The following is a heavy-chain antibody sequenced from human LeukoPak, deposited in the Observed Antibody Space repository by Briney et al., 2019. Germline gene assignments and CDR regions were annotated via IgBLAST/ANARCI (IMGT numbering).Heavy chain of an antibody. CDR1: GFTFANYV. J-gene: IGHJ4*02. CDR2: TSPDEGLK. Sequence: GRSLRLSCAASGFTFANYVTHWVRQAPGKGLEWVAVTSPDEGLKFYGDSVKGRFTISRDNSKNTMYLQMNNLREEDTAVYYCTRDPVLGAPDYFGYWAREPWSPSPQ. CDR3: TRDPVLGAPDYFGY. D-gene: IGHD1-26*01. V-gene: IGHV3-30*04.